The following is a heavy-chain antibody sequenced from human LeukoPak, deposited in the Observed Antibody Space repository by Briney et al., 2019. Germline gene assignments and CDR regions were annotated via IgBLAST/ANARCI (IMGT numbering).Heavy chain of an antibody. D-gene: IGHD2-2*01. CDR2: IIPIFGTA. CDR1: GATFTSFA. J-gene: IGHJ4*02. Sequence: ASVKRSCNASGATFTSFAISWVHQAPVPGLEWMGVIIPIFGTANYAQKFQGRVTITADKSTSTAYMELSSLRSEDTAVYYCARRTLDCSSTSCSYYFDYWGQGILVTVSS. CDR3: ARRTLDCSSTSCSYYFDY. V-gene: IGHV1-69*06.